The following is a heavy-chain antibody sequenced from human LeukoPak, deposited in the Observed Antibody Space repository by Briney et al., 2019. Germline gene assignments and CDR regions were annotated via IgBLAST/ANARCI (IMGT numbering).Heavy chain of an antibody. D-gene: IGHD6-19*01. Sequence: GGSLRLSCAASGFTVSSNYMSWVRQAPGKGLEWVANIKQDGSEKYYADSVKGRFTISRDNAKNSLYLHMDSLRAEDTAVYYCARGAYSSGWAYFDHWGQGTLVTVSS. V-gene: IGHV3-7*01. CDR2: IKQDGSEK. J-gene: IGHJ4*02. CDR3: ARGAYSSGWAYFDH. CDR1: GFTVSSNY.